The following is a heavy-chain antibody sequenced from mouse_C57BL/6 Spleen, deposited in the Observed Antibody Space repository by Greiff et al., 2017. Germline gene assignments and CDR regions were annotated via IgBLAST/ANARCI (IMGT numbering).Heavy chain of an antibody. D-gene: IGHD2-4*01. CDR2: INPNNGGT. J-gene: IGHJ2*01. Sequence: EVQLQQSGPELVKPGASVKISCKASGYTFTDYYMNWVKQSHGKSLEWIGDINPNNGGTSYNQKFKGKATLTVDKSSSTAYMELRSLTSGDSAVYYCTRRIYYDYYKDYFDYWGQGATLTVSS. V-gene: IGHV1-26*01. CDR1: GYTFTDYY. CDR3: TRRIYYDYYKDYFDY.